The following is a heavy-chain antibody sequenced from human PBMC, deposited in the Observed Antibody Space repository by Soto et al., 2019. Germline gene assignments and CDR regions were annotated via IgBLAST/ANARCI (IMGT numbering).Heavy chain of an antibody. Sequence: QVQLQQSGPGLVKPSQTLSLTCAISGDSVSSNSAVWSWIRQSPSRGLEWLGRTYYSSKWYNDHAISEKSQRTISPDTSKNQSSPQLHSATPEDTAVYYCARGSYTRTWSWGQGTLVTVSS. CDR1: GDSVSSNSAV. D-gene: IGHD3-16*01. CDR3: ARGSYTRTWS. J-gene: IGHJ5*02. V-gene: IGHV6-1*01. CDR2: TYYSSKWYN.